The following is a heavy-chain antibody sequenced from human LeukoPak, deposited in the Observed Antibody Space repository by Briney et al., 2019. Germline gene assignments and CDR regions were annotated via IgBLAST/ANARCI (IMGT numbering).Heavy chain of an antibody. V-gene: IGHV1-69*13. Sequence: SVKVSCKASGYTFTSYDINWVRQTTGQGLEWMGGIIPIFGTANYAQKFQGRVTITADESTSTAYMELSSLRSEDTAVYYCAGHIAAAGTHYYYHMDVWGKGTTVTVSS. D-gene: IGHD6-13*01. CDR2: IIPIFGTA. CDR3: AGHIAAAGTHYYYHMDV. CDR1: GYTFTSYD. J-gene: IGHJ6*03.